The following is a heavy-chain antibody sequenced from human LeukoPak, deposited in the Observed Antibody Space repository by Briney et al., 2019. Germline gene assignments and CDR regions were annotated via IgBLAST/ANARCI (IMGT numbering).Heavy chain of an antibody. V-gene: IGHV4-39*01. CDR2: IHYSGST. CDR3: ARHGRGWQQFERELDY. Sequence: SETLSLTGTVSGASISSSTYYWAWTRQPPGKGLDWIGSIHYSGSTYYNPCLRSRVPIYVDTPKNPFSLSLRSVTPADTAVYYCARHGRGWQQFERELDYWGQGTLVTVSS. D-gene: IGHD5-24*01. J-gene: IGHJ4*02. CDR1: GASISSSTYY.